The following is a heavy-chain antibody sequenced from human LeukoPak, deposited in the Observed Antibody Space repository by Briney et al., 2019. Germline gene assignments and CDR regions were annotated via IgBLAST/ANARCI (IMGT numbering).Heavy chain of an antibody. CDR3: ARDSDPFSGYYDY. CDR2: ISSSSTI. V-gene: IGHV3-48*01. CDR1: GFTFRNYN. Sequence: GGSLRLSCAASGFTFRNYNMNWVRQAPGKGQEWVSYISSSSTIYYAGPVKGRFTISRDNAKNSLYLQMDSLRAEDTAVYYCARDSDPFSGYYDYWGQGTLVTVSS. D-gene: IGHD2-15*01. J-gene: IGHJ4*02.